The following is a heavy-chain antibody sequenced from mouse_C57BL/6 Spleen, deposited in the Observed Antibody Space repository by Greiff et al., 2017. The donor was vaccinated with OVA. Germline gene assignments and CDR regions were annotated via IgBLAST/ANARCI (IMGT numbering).Heavy chain of an antibody. CDR1: GYTFTSYW. CDR2: IYPSDSET. CDR3: ARARYGDYGGAMGY. V-gene: IGHV1-61*01. J-gene: IGHJ4*01. D-gene: IGHD2-13*01. Sequence: QVQLQQPGAELVRPGSSVKLSCKASGYTFTSYWMDWVKQRPGQGLEWIGNIYPSDSETHYNQKFKDKATLTVDKSSSTAYLQLSSLTSEASAVYFCARARYGDYGGAMGYWGQGTSVTVSS.